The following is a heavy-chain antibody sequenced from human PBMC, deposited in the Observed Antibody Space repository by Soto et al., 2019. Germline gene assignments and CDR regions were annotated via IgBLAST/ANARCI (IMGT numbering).Heavy chain of an antibody. V-gene: IGHV4-34*01. Sequence: LSLTCDVRGDSSTGYSWSWLRQPPGKGLEWIGEINFQGTTNYHPSLRTRVSMSVDTSKSQISLNMSSVTAADTALYFCARKLEGSVRLVEWFSYMRFDPWGPGTLVTVSS. D-gene: IGHD3-3*01. CDR1: GDSSTGYS. CDR3: ARKLEGSVRLVEWFSYMRFDP. CDR2: INFQGTT. J-gene: IGHJ5*02.